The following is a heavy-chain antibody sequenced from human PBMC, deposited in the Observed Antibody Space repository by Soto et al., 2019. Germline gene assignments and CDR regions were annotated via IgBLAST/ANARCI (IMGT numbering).Heavy chain of an antibody. CDR3: ARNKRGNYGMDV. CDR2: IYSGDST. J-gene: IGHJ6*02. CDR1: GFTVSSNN. V-gene: IGHV3-53*02. Sequence: EVQLVDTGGGLIQPGGSLRLSCAASGFTVSSNNMNWVRQAPGKGLEWVSIIYSGDSTSYAGSVKGRFTISRDNSKNTVFLQMNGLRAEDTAVYYCARNKRGNYGMDVGGRGTRSPSP. D-gene: IGHD3-16*01.